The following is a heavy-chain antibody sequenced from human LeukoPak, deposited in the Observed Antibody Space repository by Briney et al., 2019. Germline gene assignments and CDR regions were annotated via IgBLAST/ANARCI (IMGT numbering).Heavy chain of an antibody. CDR1: GGSFSGYY. J-gene: IGHJ3*02. V-gene: IGHV3-20*04. D-gene: IGHD1-26*01. CDR2: INWNGGST. CDR3: ARDSNIVGAIDAFDI. Sequence: ETLSLTCAVYGGSFSGYYWSWIRQPPGKGLEWVSGINWNGGSTGYADSVKGRFTISRDNAKNSLYLQMNSLRAEDTALYYCARDSNIVGAIDAFDIWGQGTMVTVSS.